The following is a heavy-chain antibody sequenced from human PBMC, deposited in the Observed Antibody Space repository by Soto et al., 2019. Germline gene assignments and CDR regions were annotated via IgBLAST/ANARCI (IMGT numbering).Heavy chain of an antibody. J-gene: IGHJ4*02. CDR1: GFTFTNYW. D-gene: IGHD6-19*01. V-gene: IGHV3-7*01. CDR3: ARDQVAVTGTPAFDY. CDR2: IKQDGSEK. Sequence: GGSLRLSCAASGFTFTNYWMDWVRQAPGRGLEWVANIKQDGSEKYYVASVKGRFTISRDNAKNSLYLQMNSLRAEDTAVYYCARDQVAVTGTPAFDYWGQGILVTVSS.